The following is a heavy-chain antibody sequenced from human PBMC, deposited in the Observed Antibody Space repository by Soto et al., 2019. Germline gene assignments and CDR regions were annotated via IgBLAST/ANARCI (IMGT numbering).Heavy chain of an antibody. V-gene: IGHV1-69*13. CDR3: AREVTVASYSFDV. J-gene: IGHJ4*02. CDR2: IIPIFNSA. CDR1: GGTFNNYA. D-gene: IGHD5-12*01. Sequence: SVKVSCNASGGTFNNYARSLVRQAPGQGLGWMGGIIPIFNSANYAQKFQGRVTITADDSTSTAYMELRSLRPDDTAVYYCAREVTVASYSFDVWGQGTLVTVSS.